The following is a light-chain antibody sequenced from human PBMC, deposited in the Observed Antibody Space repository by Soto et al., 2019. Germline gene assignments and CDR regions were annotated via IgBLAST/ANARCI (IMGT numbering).Light chain of an antibody. J-gene: IGLJ1*01. Sequence: QSVLTQPSSVSGAPGQRVTISCTGSSSNIGAGYDVHWYQQLPGTAPKLLIFGNNNRPSGVPDRFSGSSSKSGTSASLAITGLQAEDEADYYCQSYDSSLSGYVFGTGTKLTVL. CDR2: GNN. CDR1: SSNIGAGYD. CDR3: QSYDSSLSGYV. V-gene: IGLV1-40*01.